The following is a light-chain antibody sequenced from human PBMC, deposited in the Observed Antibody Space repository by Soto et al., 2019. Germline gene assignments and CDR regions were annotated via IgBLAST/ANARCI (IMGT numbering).Light chain of an antibody. Sequence: DIQMTQSPSTLSASVGDRVTITCRASQSISIGLAWYQQKPGKAPNLLIYKASRLESGVPSRFSGSGSGTEFTLTISSLQPDDFATYYCQQYQSFSYTFGRGTKVEVK. J-gene: IGKJ2*01. CDR3: QQYQSFSYT. CDR1: QSISIG. V-gene: IGKV1-5*03. CDR2: KAS.